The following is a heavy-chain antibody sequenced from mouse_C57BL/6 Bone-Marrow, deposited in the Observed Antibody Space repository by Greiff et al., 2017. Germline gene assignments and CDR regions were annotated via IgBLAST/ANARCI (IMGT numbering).Heavy chain of an antibody. CDR2: INPGSGGT. V-gene: IGHV1-54*01. Sequence: QVQLKQSGAELVRPGTSVKVSCKASGYAFTNYLIEWVKQRPGQGLEWIGVINPGSGGTNYNEKFKGKATLTVDKSSSTAYMQLSSLTSEDSAVYFCAKSKSWDSWFAYWGQGTLVTVSA. CDR1: GYAFTNYL. J-gene: IGHJ3*01. D-gene: IGHD4-1*01. CDR3: AKSKSWDSWFAY.